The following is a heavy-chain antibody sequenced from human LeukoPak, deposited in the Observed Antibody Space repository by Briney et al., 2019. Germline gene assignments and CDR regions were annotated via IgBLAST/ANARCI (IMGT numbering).Heavy chain of an antibody. D-gene: IGHD6-6*01. CDR2: IIPILGIA. CDR1: GGTFSSYA. J-gene: IGHJ4*02. CDR3: ARDDSEDIAARPIWPDY. V-gene: IGHV1-69*04. Sequence: GASVKVSCKASGGTFSSYAISWVRQAPGQGLEWMGRIIPILGIANYAQKFQGRVTITADKSTSTAYMELSSLRSEDTAVYYCARDDSEDIAARPIWPDYWGQGTLVTVSS.